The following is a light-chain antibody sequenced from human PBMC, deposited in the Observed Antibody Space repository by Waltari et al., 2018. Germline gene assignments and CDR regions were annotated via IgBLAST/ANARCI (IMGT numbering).Light chain of an antibody. CDR3: QTGGHGTWV. CDR2: VNSDGSH. V-gene: IGLV4-69*01. CDR1: SGYSSNV. Sequence: LVLTQSPSASASLGASVKLTCTLSSGYSSNVIAWLQQQPGKGPRYLMKVNSDGSHRKGDDIPDRFSASKSGTECQLTISSLRSEDEADYFCQTGGHGTWVFGGGTKLTVL. J-gene: IGLJ3*02.